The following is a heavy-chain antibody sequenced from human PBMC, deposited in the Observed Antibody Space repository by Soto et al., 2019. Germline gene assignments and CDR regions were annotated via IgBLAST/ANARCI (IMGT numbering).Heavy chain of an antibody. D-gene: IGHD3-10*01. CDR3: ARHGAVYGSGSYYIEKPSYYYYGMDV. CDR2: IYYSGST. CDR1: GGSISSSSYY. J-gene: IGHJ6*02. V-gene: IGHV4-39*01. Sequence: SETLSLTCTVSGGSISSSSYYWGWIRQPPGKGLEWIGSIYYSGSTYYNPSLKSRVTISVDTSKNQFSLKLSSVTAADTAVYYCARHGAVYGSGSYYIEKPSYYYYGMDVWGQGTTVT.